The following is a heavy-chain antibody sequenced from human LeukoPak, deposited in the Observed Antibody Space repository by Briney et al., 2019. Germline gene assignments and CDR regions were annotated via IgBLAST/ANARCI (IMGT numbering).Heavy chain of an antibody. J-gene: IGHJ5*02. CDR3: AKDGAVAGDNWFDP. CDR1: GFTFSSYA. Sequence: GGSLRLSCADSGFTFSSYAMSWVHQAPGNGLEWVSAISGSGGSTYYADSVKGRFTISRDNSKNTLYLQMNSLRAEDTAVYYCAKDGAVAGDNWFDPWGQGTLVTVSS. D-gene: IGHD6-19*01. CDR2: ISGSGGST. V-gene: IGHV3-23*01.